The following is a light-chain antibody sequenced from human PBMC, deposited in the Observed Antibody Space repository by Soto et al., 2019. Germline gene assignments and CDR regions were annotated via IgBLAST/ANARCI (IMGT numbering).Light chain of an antibody. CDR2: GAS. J-gene: IGKJ2*01. CDR3: QQYGSSPYT. V-gene: IGKV3-20*01. Sequence: EIVLTQSPGTLSLSPGERATLSCRASQSVSSSYLAWYQQKPGQAPRLLIYGASSRATGIPDRFSGSGSGTDFTLTIIRLEPEDLAVYYCQQYGSSPYTFGQGTKLEIK. CDR1: QSVSSSY.